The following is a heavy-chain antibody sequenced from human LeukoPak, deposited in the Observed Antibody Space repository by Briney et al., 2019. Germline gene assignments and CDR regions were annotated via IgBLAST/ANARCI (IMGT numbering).Heavy chain of an antibody. CDR1: GGTFNNYT. Sequence: GASVKVSCKASGGTFNNYTISWVRQAPGQGLEWMGGIIPIFGTANYAQKSQGRVTITADESTSTAYMELSSLRSEDTAIYYCASSKDYHDSSGYARTLDYWGQGTLVTVSS. J-gene: IGHJ4*02. V-gene: IGHV1-69*13. D-gene: IGHD3-22*01. CDR2: IIPIFGTA. CDR3: ASSKDYHDSSGYARTLDY.